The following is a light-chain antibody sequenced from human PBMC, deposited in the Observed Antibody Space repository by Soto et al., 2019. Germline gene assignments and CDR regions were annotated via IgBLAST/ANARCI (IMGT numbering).Light chain of an antibody. CDR2: AAS. V-gene: IGKV1-27*01. J-gene: IGKJ1*01. CDR3: QEYNSAPWT. CDR1: QGISNY. Sequence: DIQMTQSPSSQSASVGDRVTITCQASQGISNYLAWYQQKPGKVPKLLIYAASTLQSGVPSRFSGSGSGTDFTLTVSTLQPEDVATYYCQEYNSAPWTFGQGTKVDIK.